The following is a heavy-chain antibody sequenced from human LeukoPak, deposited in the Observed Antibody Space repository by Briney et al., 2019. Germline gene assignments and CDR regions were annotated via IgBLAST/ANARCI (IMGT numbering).Heavy chain of an antibody. V-gene: IGHV3-9*01. D-gene: IGHD1-26*01. CDR3: ARDGRGSYYDYYYYMDV. J-gene: IGHJ6*03. CDR1: GFTFDDYA. Sequence: GRSLRLSCAASGFTFDDYAMHWVRQAPGKGLEWVSSISWNSGNIVYANSVKGRFTISRDNAKNSLYLQMNSLRAEDTALYYCARDGRGSYYDYYYYMDVWGKGTTVTVSS. CDR2: ISWNSGNI.